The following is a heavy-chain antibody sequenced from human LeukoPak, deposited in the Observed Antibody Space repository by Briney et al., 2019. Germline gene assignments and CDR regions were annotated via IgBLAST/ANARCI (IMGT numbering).Heavy chain of an antibody. CDR2: INHSGST. J-gene: IGHJ4*02. Sequence: SETLSLTCAVYGGSFSGYYWSWIRQPPGKGLEWIGEINHSGSTNYNPSLKSRVTISVDTSKNQFSLKPSSVTAADTAVYYCARGVPKPYIAAAGALGYWGQGTLVTVSS. D-gene: IGHD6-13*01. CDR1: GGSFSGYY. V-gene: IGHV4-34*01. CDR3: ARGVPKPYIAAAGALGY.